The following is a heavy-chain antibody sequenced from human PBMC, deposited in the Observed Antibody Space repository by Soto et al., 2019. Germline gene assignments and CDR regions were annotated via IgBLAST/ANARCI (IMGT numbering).Heavy chain of an antibody. J-gene: IGHJ4*02. V-gene: IGHV3-33*01. CDR1: GFTFSSYG. D-gene: IGHD3-16*02. CDR2: IWYDGSNK. CDR3: ARGDDYVWGSYRRTKFDY. Sequence: QVQLVESGGGVVQPGRSLRLSCAASGFTFSSYGMHWVRQAPGKGLERVAVIWYDGSNKYYADSVKGRFTISRDNSKNTLYLQMNSLRAEDTAVYYCARGDDYVWGSYRRTKFDYWGQGTLVTVSS.